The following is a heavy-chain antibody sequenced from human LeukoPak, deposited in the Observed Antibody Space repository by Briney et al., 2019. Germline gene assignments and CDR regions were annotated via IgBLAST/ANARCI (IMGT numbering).Heavy chain of an antibody. V-gene: IGHV4-61*08. J-gene: IGHJ4*02. D-gene: IGHD3-10*01. CDR3: AGLDEYYYGSGSRFDY. CDR2: IYYSGST. CDR1: GGSISSGGYY. Sequence: SQTLSLTCTVSGGSISSGGYYWSWIRQPPGKGLEWIGYIYYSGSTNYNPSLKSRVTISVDTSKNQFSLKLSSVTAADTAVYYCAGLDEYYYGSGSRFDYWGQGTLVTVSS.